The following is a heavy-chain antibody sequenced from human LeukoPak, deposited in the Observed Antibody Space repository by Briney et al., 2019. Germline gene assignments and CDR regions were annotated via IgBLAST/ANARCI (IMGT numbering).Heavy chain of an antibody. Sequence: KTGGSLRLSCAASGFTFSDYYMSWIRQAPGKGLEWVSYISSSGSTIYYADSVKGRFTISRDNAKNSLYLQMNSLRAEDTAVYYCTREEYYDSSGYFDYWGQGTLVTVSS. V-gene: IGHV3-11*04. CDR3: TREEYYDSSGYFDY. CDR2: ISSSGSTI. CDR1: GFTFSDYY. J-gene: IGHJ4*02. D-gene: IGHD3-22*01.